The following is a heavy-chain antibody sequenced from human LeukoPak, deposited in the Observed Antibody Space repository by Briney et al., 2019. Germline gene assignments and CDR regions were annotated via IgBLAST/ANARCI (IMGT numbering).Heavy chain of an antibody. D-gene: IGHD2-15*01. CDR1: GFTFSSYA. CDR3: AKVAEIVVVVAATPSWFGP. V-gene: IGHV3-23*01. Sequence: GGSLRLSCAASGFTFSSYAMSWVRQAPGKGLEWVSAISGSGGSTYYADSVKGRFTISRDNSKNTLYLQMNSLRAEDTAVYYCAKVAEIVVVVAATPSWFGPWGQGTLVIVSS. J-gene: IGHJ5*02. CDR2: ISGSGGST.